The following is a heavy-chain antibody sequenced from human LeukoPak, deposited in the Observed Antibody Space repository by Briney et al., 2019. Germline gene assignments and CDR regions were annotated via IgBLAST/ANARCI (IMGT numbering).Heavy chain of an antibody. D-gene: IGHD1-26*01. J-gene: IGHJ3*02. CDR2: IYSGGST. V-gene: IGHV3-66*02. CDR1: GFTVSSNY. CDR3: ARDPPPTIVGATMAVFPWGAFDI. Sequence: GGSLRLSCAASGFTVSSNYMSWVRQAPGKGLEWVSVIYSGGSTYYADSVKGRFTISRDNSKNTLYLQMNSLRAEDTAVYYCARDPPPTIVGATMAVFPWGAFDIWGQGTMVTVSS.